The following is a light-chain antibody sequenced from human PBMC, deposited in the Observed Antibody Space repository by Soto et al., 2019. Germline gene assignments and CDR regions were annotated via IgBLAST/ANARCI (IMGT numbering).Light chain of an antibody. CDR2: DTS. CDR1: QSVSNF. J-gene: IGKJ4*01. Sequence: EIVLTQSPATLSLSPVKRATLTCRASQSVSNFLAWYQQKPGQAPRLLIYDTSNRATGIPARFSGSGSWTDFTLTINNLEPEDFAVYYCQQRSNWRGLTFGGGTKVDIK. CDR3: QQRSNWRGLT. V-gene: IGKV3-11*01.